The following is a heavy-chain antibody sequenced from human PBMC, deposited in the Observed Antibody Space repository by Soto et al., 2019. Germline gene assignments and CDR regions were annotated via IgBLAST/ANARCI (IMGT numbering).Heavy chain of an antibody. Sequence: ASVKVSCKVSGYTLTELSMHWVRQAPGQGLEWMGIINPSGGSTSYAQKFQGRVTMTRDTSTSTVYMELSSLRSEDTAVYYCARDYSGYQYYFDYWGQGTLVIVSS. CDR2: INPSGGST. D-gene: IGHD5-12*01. J-gene: IGHJ4*02. V-gene: IGHV1-46*03. CDR3: ARDYSGYQYYFDY. CDR1: GYTLTELS.